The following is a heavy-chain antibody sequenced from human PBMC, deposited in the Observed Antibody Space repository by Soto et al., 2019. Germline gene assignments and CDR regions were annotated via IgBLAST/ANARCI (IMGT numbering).Heavy chain of an antibody. V-gene: IGHV4-59*01. CDR3: ERDIRDGYKGDAFDI. CDR1: GGSISSYY. CDR2: IYYSGST. J-gene: IGHJ3*02. D-gene: IGHD5-12*01. Sequence: SETLSLTCTVSGGSISSYYWSWIRQPPGKGLEWIGYIYYSGSTNYNPSLKSRVTISVDTSKNQFSLKLSSVTAADTAVYYCERDIRDGYKGDAFDIWGPGTMVTV.